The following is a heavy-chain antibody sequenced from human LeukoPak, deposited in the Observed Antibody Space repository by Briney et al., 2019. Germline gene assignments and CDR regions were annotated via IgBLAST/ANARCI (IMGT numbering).Heavy chain of an antibody. CDR1: GFTFSSYS. D-gene: IGHD6-13*01. V-gene: IGHV3-74*01. CDR3: ARDFMYSISCTGC. J-gene: IGHJ4*02. Sequence: PGGSLRLSCAASGFTFSSYSMNWVRQAPGKGLVWVSRIKTDGSSTSYADSVKGRFTISRDNAKNTMYLQMSSLRVEDTAVYYCARDFMYSISCTGCWGQGTLVTVSS. CDR2: IKTDGSST.